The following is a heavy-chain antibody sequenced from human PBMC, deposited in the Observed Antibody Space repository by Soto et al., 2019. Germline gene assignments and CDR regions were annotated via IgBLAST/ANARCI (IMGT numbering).Heavy chain of an antibody. V-gene: IGHV4-38-2*02. J-gene: IGHJ4*03. D-gene: IGHD6-19*01. CDR2: IYHGGTT. CDR1: GDSISSGSY. Sequence: SETLSLTCTVSGDSISSGSYWGWIRQPPGEGPEWIASIYHGGTTFYSPSLKSRISISVDTSKNQFSLKLTSVTAADTATYYCARVHVMVVAGSTFDYWGPGALVTVSS. CDR3: ARVHVMVVAGSTFDY.